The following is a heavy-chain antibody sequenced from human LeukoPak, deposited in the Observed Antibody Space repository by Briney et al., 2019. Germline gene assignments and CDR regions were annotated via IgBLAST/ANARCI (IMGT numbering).Heavy chain of an antibody. J-gene: IGHJ3*02. D-gene: IGHD6-19*01. CDR2: INSDGSST. CDR1: GFTFSSYW. Sequence: GGSLRLSCAASGFTFSSYWMHWVRQAPGKGLVWVSRINSDGSSTSYADSVKGRFTISRDNSKNTLYLQMNSLRAEDTAVYYCAKQCGGSDWFDAFDIWGQGTMVTVPS. V-gene: IGHV3-74*01. CDR3: AKQCGGSDWFDAFDI.